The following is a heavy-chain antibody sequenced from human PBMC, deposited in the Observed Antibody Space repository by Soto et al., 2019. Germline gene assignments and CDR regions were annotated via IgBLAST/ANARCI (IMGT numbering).Heavy chain of an antibody. Sequence: GGSLRLSCAASGFTFSSYAMSWVRQAPGKGLEWVSAISGSGGSTYYADSVKGRFTISRDNSKNTLYLQMNSLRAEDTALYYCAKDVDYYGSAPYGMDVWGQGTTVTVSS. J-gene: IGHJ6*02. D-gene: IGHD3-10*01. CDR1: GFTFSSYA. CDR3: AKDVDYYGSAPYGMDV. V-gene: IGHV3-23*01. CDR2: ISGSGGST.